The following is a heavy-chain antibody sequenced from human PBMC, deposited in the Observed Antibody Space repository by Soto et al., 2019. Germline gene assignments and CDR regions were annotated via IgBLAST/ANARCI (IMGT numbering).Heavy chain of an antibody. CDR3: VREISVDGGHFDY. CDR1: GFTFSSYV. V-gene: IGHV3-48*02. D-gene: IGHD6-19*01. Sequence: GGSLRLSCTASGFTFSSYVMTWVRQAPGKGLEWVSSISSSSSTIYYEESVRGRFTISRDNAKNSLYLKMNSMRDEDTAVYYCVREISVDGGHFDYWGQGTLVTVSS. CDR2: ISSSSSTI. J-gene: IGHJ4*02.